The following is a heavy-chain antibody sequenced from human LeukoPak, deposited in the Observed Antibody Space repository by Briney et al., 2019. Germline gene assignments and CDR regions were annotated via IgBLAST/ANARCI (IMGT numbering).Heavy chain of an antibody. D-gene: IGHD6-13*01. V-gene: IGHV3-7*01. CDR2: IKQDGSEK. J-gene: IGHJ6*03. CDR1: GFTFSSYW. CDR3: ASLYSSSWRYYYYMDV. Sequence: GGSLRLSCAASGFTFSSYWMSWVRQAPGKGLEWVANIKQDGSEKYYVDSVKGRFTISRDNAKNSLYLQMNSLRAEDTAVYYCASLYSSSWRYYYYMDVWGKGTTVTISS.